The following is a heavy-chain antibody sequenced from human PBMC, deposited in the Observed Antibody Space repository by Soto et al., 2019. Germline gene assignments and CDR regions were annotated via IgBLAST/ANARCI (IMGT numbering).Heavy chain of an antibody. J-gene: IGHJ6*02. Sequence: QVQLVQSGAEVKKPGASVKVSCKASGYTFTSYGISWVRQAPGQGLEWMGWIRAYNGNTIYAQKLQGRFTMTTDTSASTAYMELSGLRSDGTAVYYCARDLPTMDVWGQGTTVTVSS. CDR3: ARDLPTMDV. V-gene: IGHV1-18*01. CDR1: GYTFTSYG. CDR2: IRAYNGNT.